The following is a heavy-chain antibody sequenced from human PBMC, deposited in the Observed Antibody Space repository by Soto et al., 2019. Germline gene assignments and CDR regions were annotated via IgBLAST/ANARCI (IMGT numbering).Heavy chain of an antibody. CDR3: AKDRVNHNSVWDPFDI. D-gene: IGHD1-20*01. Sequence: GGSLRLSCAASGFTFDYFAMSWVRQAPGKGLEWVSGIGGSDDDTHYADSVKGRFTISRDNSKNTLFLQLDSLRVGDTAVYYCAKDRVNHNSVWDPFDIWGQGTVVTVSS. J-gene: IGHJ3*02. CDR2: IGGSDDDT. V-gene: IGHV3-23*01. CDR1: GFTFDYFA.